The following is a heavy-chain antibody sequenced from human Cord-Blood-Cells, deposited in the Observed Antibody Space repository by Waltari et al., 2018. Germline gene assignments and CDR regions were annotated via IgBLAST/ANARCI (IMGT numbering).Heavy chain of an antibody. CDR3: ATDSPVLVATFDAFDI. CDR2: FDPEDGET. V-gene: IGHV1-24*01. D-gene: IGHD5-12*01. J-gene: IGHJ3*02. Sequence: QVQLVQSGAAVKKPGASVKVSCKVSGYTLTDLSMHWARQAPGKGLEWMGGFDPEDGETIYAKKFQGRVTMTEDTSTDTAYMELSSLRSEDTAVYYCATDSPVLVATFDAFDIWGQGTMVTVSS. CDR1: GYTLTDLS.